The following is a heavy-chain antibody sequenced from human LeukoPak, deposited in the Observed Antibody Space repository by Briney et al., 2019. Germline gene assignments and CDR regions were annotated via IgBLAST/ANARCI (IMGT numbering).Heavy chain of an antibody. D-gene: IGHD5-18*01. J-gene: IGHJ4*02. V-gene: IGHV3-23*01. CDR1: GFTFSSYA. Sequence: GGSLRLSCAASGFTFSSYAMSWVRQAPGKGLEWVSAISGSGGSTYYADSVKGRFTISRDNSRNTLYLQMNSLRAEDTAVYYCAKDAEDTAMVEYRFGYWSQGTLVTVSS. CDR3: AKDAEDTAMVEYRFGY. CDR2: ISGSGGST.